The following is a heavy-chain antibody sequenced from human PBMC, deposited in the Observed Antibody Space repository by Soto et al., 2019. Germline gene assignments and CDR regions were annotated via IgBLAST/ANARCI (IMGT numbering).Heavy chain of an antibody. V-gene: IGHV3-64D*06. J-gene: IGHJ3*02. D-gene: IGHD6-25*01. CDR2: ISSNGGST. CDR1: GFTFSSYA. Sequence: HPVVSLRLSCSASGFTFSSYAMHWVRQAPGKGLEYVSAISSNGGSTYYADSVKGRFTISRDNSKNTLYLQMSSLRAEDTAVYYCVKGQRPPGAFDIWGQGTMVTVS. CDR3: VKGQRPPGAFDI.